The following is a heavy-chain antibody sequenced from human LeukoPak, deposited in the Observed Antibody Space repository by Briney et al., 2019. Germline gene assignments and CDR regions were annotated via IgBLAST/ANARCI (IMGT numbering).Heavy chain of an antibody. D-gene: IGHD3-22*01. J-gene: IGHJ4*02. CDR2: ISSSGSTI. CDR1: GFTFSSYE. V-gene: IGHV3-48*03. Sequence: PGGSLRLSCAASGFTFSSYEMNWVRQAPGKGLEWVSYISSSGSTIYYADSVKGRFTISRDNAENSLYLQMNSLRAEDTAVYYCARVGYYYDSSGYSKYVDYWGQGTLVTVSS. CDR3: ARVGYYYDSSGYSKYVDY.